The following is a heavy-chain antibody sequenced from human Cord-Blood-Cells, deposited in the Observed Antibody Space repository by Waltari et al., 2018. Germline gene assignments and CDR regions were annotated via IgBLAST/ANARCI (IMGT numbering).Heavy chain of an antibody. CDR1: GFTFSSYT. CDR3: ARDSGDYVWGSYRYFDY. V-gene: IGHV3-21*01. Sequence: EVQLVASGGGLVKPGGSLRRSCAASGFTFSSYTMILFRQAPGKGLEWVSSISSSSSYIYYADSVKGRFTISRDNAKNSLYLQMNSLRAEDTAVYYCARDSGDYVWGSYRYFDYWGQGTLVTVSS. CDR2: ISSSSSYI. J-gene: IGHJ4*02. D-gene: IGHD3-16*02.